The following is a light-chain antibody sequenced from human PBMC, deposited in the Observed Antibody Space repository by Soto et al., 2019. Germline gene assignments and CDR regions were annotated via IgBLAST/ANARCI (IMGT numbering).Light chain of an antibody. J-gene: IGLJ1*01. Sequence: QSVLTQPPSVSETPRQRVTISCSGSSSNIGNNAVNWYQQLPGQAPKILIYNDDLWTSGVSDRFSGSKSGTSASLAISGLQSDDEADYYCAAWDDSLNADVFGRGTKLTVL. CDR3: AAWDDSLNADV. V-gene: IGLV1-36*01. CDR2: NDD. CDR1: SSNIGNNA.